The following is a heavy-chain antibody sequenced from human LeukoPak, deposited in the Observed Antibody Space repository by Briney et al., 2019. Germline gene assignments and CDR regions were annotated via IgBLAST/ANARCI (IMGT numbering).Heavy chain of an antibody. CDR1: GCTFSSNR. CDR3: ASGGRSYFSN. CDR2: IKEDGSEK. J-gene: IGHJ1*01. D-gene: IGHD2/OR15-2a*01. Sequence: GGSLRLSCAVSGCTFSSNRNSWVRQAPGKGLQWVANIKEDGSEKYYVDSVKDRFTISRDNAKNSLYLQMNSLRAKETAIYYCASGGRSYFSNCGPVTLVTVSS. V-gene: IGHV3-7*01.